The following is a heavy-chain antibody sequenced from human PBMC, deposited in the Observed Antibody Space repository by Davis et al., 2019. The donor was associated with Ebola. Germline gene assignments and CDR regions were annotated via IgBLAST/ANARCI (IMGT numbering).Heavy chain of an antibody. D-gene: IGHD6-19*01. Sequence: GESLKISCAASGFTFSSYWMSWVRQAPGKGLEWVGRIKSKTDGGTIDYAAPVKGRFTISRDDSKNTLFLQMDSLRAEDTAVYYCAKGDNSGWYGFDYWGQGTLVTVSS. CDR2: IKSKTDGGTI. CDR3: AKGDNSGWYGFDY. J-gene: IGHJ4*02. V-gene: IGHV3-15*01. CDR1: GFTFSSYW.